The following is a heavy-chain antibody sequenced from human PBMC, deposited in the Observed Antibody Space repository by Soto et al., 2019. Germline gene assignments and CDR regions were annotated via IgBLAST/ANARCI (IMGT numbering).Heavy chain of an antibody. CDR2: IIPIFGTA. J-gene: IGHJ3*02. CDR1: GGTFSIYA. CDR3: AREGVGAHSNDAFDI. V-gene: IGHV1-69*13. Sequence: SVKVSCKASGGTFSIYAISCVLQSPLQWLEWMGGIIPIFGTANYAQKFQGRVTITADESTSTAYMELSSLRSEDTAVYYCAREGVGAHSNDAFDIWGQGTMVTVS. D-gene: IGHD1-26*01.